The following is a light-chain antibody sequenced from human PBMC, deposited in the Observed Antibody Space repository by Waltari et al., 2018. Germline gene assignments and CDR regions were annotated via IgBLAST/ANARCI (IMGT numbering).Light chain of an antibody. V-gene: IGKV3-20*01. CDR3: RQYRSAPGT. CDR2: GAS. Sequence: EIVLTQSPGTLSLSLGGRATLSCRPRQSVSSSYLAWYQQKPGQAPWILIYGASSRATGIPDRFSGSGSGTAFTLSICRLEPEAFAVYYGRQYRSAPGTFGQGTKVELK. CDR1: QSVSSSY. J-gene: IGKJ1*01.